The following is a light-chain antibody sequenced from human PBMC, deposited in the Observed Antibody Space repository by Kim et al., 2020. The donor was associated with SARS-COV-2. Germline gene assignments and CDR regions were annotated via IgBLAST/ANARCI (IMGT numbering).Light chain of an antibody. Sequence: SYELTQPPSVSVAPGQTARITCGGNKMGRKGVHWCQQKPGQAPVLVIYYDSDRPSGIPERFSGSKSGNTATLTINRVEAGDEADYFCQVSDGSDAVMGGG. J-gene: IGLJ7*01. V-gene: IGLV3-21*01. CDR2: YDS. CDR1: KMGRKG. CDR3: QVSDGSDAV.